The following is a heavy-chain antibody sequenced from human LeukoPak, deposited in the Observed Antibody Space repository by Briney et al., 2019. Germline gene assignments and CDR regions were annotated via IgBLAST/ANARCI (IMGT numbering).Heavy chain of an antibody. Sequence: SVKVSCKASGGTFSSYTISWVRQAPGQGLEWMGGIIPIFGTANYAQKFQGRVTITADESTSTAYMELSSLRSEDTAVYYCAGGYYYDSSGYYPTRTRFDYWDQGTLVTVSS. J-gene: IGHJ4*02. CDR2: IIPIFGTA. CDR3: AGGYYYDSSGYYPTRTRFDY. V-gene: IGHV1-69*13. CDR1: GGTFSSYT. D-gene: IGHD3-22*01.